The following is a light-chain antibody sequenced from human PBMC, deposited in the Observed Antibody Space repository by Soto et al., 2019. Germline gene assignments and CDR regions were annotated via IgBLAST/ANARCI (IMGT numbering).Light chain of an antibody. CDR2: DVS. CDR3: SSYTSDSTYV. V-gene: IGLV2-14*01. J-gene: IGLJ1*01. CDR1: STDVGRYNY. Sequence: QSALTQPASVSGSPGQSITISCTGTSTDVGRYNYVSWYQQHPGKAPKLMIYDVSNRPSGVSSRFSGSKSGITASLNISGLQAEDEADYYCSSYTSDSTYVFGTGTKVTVL.